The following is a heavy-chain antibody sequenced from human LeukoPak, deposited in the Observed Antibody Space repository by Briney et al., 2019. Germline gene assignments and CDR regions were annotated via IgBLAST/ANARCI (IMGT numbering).Heavy chain of an antibody. Sequence: GGSLRLSCAASGFTFSGSAIHWVRQASGKGLEWVGRIRDKANSYATAYIASVKGRFTISRDDSKNTAYLQMSSLKTEDTAVYYCTARGPDSDSSVAYWGRGTLVSVSS. D-gene: IGHD1-26*01. V-gene: IGHV3-73*01. CDR2: IRDKANSYAT. CDR1: GFTFSGSA. J-gene: IGHJ4*02. CDR3: TARGPDSDSSVAY.